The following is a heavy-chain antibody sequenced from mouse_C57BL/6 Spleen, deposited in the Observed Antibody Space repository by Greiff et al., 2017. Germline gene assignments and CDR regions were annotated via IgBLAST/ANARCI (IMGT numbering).Heavy chain of an antibody. V-gene: IGHV1-55*01. J-gene: IGHJ2*01. CDR3: ARWGSGYPYFDY. Sequence: QVQLQQPGAELVKPGASVKMSCKASGYTFTSYWITWVKQRPGQGLEWIGDIYPGSGSTNYNEKFKSKATLTVDTSSSTAYMQLSSLTSEDSAVYYCARWGSGYPYFDYWGQGTTLTVSS. D-gene: IGHD3-2*02. CDR1: GYTFTSYW. CDR2: IYPGSGST.